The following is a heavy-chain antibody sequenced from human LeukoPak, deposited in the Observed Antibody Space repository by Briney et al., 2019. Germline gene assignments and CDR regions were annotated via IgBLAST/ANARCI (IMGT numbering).Heavy chain of an antibody. CDR3: ARDSKGTCLIDSRDV. Sequence: GSSVKVSCKASRCTFHSYAISEVRQAAAQGVDWMGRIIPILGIANYAQKFQRRVKITAGKSTDTAYTEVRSLGREDHGVLFWARDSKGTCLIDSRDVWGQGTTVTVSS. D-gene: IGHD2/OR15-2a*01. V-gene: IGHV1-69*04. CDR2: IIPILGIA. J-gene: IGHJ6*02. CDR1: RCTFHSYA.